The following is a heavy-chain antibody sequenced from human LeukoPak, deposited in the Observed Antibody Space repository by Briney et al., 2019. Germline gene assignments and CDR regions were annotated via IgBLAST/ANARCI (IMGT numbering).Heavy chain of an antibody. CDR2: IKQDGSEK. J-gene: IGHJ4*02. D-gene: IGHD2-15*01. CDR1: GFSVCNWG. CDR3: DSAVLRCTVVAILDF. Sequence: PGGSLTLPCAVSGFSVCNWGVRWLRQAPGKGLEWVANIKQDGSEKYYVDSVKGRFTISRDNAKNSLYLQMNSLRAEDTAVYYCDSAVLRCTVVAILDFWGQGTLVTVSS. V-gene: IGHV3-7*05.